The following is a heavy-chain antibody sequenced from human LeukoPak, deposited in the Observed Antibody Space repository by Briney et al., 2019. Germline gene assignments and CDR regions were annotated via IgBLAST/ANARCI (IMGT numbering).Heavy chain of an antibody. D-gene: IGHD6-13*01. V-gene: IGHV1-2*02. Sequence: GASVKVSCKASGYTFTGYYMHWVRQAPGQGLEWMGWINPNSGGTNYARKFQGRVTMTRDTSISTAYVELSRLRSDDTAVYYCARDLVPRKQQLATQGDYWGQGTLVTVSS. CDR3: ARDLVPRKQQLATQGDY. J-gene: IGHJ4*02. CDR2: INPNSGGT. CDR1: GYTFTGYY.